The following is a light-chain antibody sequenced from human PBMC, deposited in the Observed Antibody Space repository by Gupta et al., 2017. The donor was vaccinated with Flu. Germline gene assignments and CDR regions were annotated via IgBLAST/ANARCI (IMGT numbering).Light chain of an antibody. CDR3: QQYNNWPLT. V-gene: IGKV3-15*01. CDR2: GAS. J-gene: IGKJ4*01. Sequence: PATLSGSPGERATLSCRASQSVSSNLAWYQQKPGQAPRLLIYGASSRATGIPARFSGSGSGTEFTLTISSPQSEDFEVYYCQQYNNWPLTFGGGTKVEIK. CDR1: QSVSSN.